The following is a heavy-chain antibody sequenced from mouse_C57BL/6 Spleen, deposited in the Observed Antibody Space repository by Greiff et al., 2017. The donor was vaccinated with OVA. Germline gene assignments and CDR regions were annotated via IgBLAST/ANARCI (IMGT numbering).Heavy chain of an antibody. CDR1: GYAFSSSW. D-gene: IGHD3-2*02. Sequence: QVQLQQSGPELVKPGASVKISCKASGYAFSSSWMNWVKQRPGKGLEWIGRIYPGDGDTNYNGKFKGKATLTADKSSSTAYMQLSSLTSEDSAVYFCARGEAQANAYWGQGTLVTVSA. CDR3: ARGEAQANAY. CDR2: IYPGDGDT. V-gene: IGHV1-82*01. J-gene: IGHJ3*01.